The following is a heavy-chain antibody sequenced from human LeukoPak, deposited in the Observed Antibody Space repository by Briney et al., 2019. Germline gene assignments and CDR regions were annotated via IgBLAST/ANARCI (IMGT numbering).Heavy chain of an antibody. J-gene: IGHJ4*02. CDR2: LYSSGYS. Sequence: PGGSLRLSCAASGFTFNIYGMHWVRQAPGKGLEWVSVLYSSGYSKYADSVKGRFSISRDNSENTLSLQMNSLRAEDTAVYYCAAKGNGYTGIYVFAHWGRGTLVTVSS. CDR3: AAKGNGYTGIYVFAH. V-gene: IGHV3-NL1*01. D-gene: IGHD5-12*01. CDR1: GFTFNIYG.